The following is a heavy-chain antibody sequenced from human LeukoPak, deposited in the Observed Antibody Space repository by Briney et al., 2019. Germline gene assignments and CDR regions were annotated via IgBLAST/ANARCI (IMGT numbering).Heavy chain of an antibody. CDR2: IKQDGSEK. V-gene: IGHV3-7*01. J-gene: IGHJ4*02. D-gene: IGHD3-3*01. CDR3: ARDRNNYDFWSGYWNY. CDR1: GFTFSTSW. Sequence: GSLRLSCAASGFTFSTSWMTWVRQAPGKGLEWVANIKQDGSEKYEVASVKGRFTISRDNAKNSLYLQMNSLRDEDTAVYYCARDRNNYDFWSGYWNYWGQGTLVTVSS.